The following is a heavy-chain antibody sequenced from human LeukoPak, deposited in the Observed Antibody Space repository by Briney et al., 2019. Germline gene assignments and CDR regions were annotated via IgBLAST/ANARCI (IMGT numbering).Heavy chain of an antibody. CDR3: ARQVYTYYGSGSNGYFDL. Sequence: SETLSLACSVSGGSIRSYYWSWIRQPPGKGLEWIGYIYYSGNYNPSLKSRVTISSDTSKNQFPLKLSSVTAADTAVYYCARQVYTYYGSGSNGYFDLWGRGTLVTVSS. CDR2: IYYSG. V-gene: IGHV4-59*08. J-gene: IGHJ2*01. CDR1: GGSIRSYY. D-gene: IGHD3-10*01.